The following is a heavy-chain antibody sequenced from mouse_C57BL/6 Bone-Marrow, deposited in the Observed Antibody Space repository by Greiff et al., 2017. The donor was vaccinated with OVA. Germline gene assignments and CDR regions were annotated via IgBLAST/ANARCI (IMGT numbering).Heavy chain of an antibody. CDR2: IDPENGDT. D-gene: IGHD2-5*01. CDR3: TTCYSNCVRY. CDR1: GFTIKDDY. Sequence: EVQLQQSGAGLVRPGASVKLSCTASGFTIKDDYMHWVKQRPEQGLEWIGWIDPENGDTEYASKFQGRATITADTSSNTAYLQLSSLTSEDTAVYYFTTCYSNCVRYWGQGTTLTVSS. J-gene: IGHJ2*01. V-gene: IGHV14-4*01.